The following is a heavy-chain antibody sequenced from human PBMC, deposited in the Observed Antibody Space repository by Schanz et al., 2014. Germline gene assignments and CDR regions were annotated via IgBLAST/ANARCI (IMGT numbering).Heavy chain of an antibody. CDR3: AKDLGVDCGDGCFNWYFDL. CDR2: INSVGSNT. CDR1: GFTFSSHW. Sequence: DVQLLESGGGLVQPGGSLRLSCAASGFTFSSHWMHWVRQDPGKGLVWVARINSVGSNTDYADSVTGRFTISRDNSKNTLYLQMNSLRAEDTAVYFCAKDLGVDCGDGCFNWYFDLWGRGTLVTVSS. J-gene: IGHJ2*01. V-gene: IGHV3-74*02. D-gene: IGHD2-21*02.